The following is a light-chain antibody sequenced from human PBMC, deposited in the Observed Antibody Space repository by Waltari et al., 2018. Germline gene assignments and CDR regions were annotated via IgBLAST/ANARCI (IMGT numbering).Light chain of an antibody. J-gene: IGKJ1*01. V-gene: IGKV3-11*01. CDR2: DAS. CDR3: QQRSNWPPWT. CDR1: QSVSRY. Sequence: EIVLTKSPATLSLSPGERATLSCRASQSVSRYLAWYQQKPGQAPRLLIYDASNRATGSPARFSGSWSGTDFTLTISSLEPEDFAVYYCQQRSNWPPWTFGQGSKVEIK.